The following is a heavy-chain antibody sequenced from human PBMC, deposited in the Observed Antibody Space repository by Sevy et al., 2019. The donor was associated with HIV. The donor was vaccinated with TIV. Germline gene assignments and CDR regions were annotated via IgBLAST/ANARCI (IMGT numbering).Heavy chain of an antibody. CDR3: TRSYCSSTSCYLGQYFQH. CDR1: GFTFGDYA. Sequence: GGSLRLSCTASGFTFGDYAMSWVRQAPGKGLEWVGFIRSKAYGGTTEYAASVKGRFTISRDDSKSIAYLQMNSLKTEDTAVYYCTRSYCSSTSCYLGQYFQHWGQGTLVTVSS. D-gene: IGHD2-2*01. V-gene: IGHV3-49*04. J-gene: IGHJ1*01. CDR2: IRSKAYGGTT.